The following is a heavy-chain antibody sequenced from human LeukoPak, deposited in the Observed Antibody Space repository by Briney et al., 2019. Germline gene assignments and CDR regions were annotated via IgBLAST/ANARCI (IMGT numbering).Heavy chain of an antibody. V-gene: IGHV3-48*01. D-gene: IGHD3/OR15-3a*01. Sequence: GGSLRLSCAASGFTFSDYSMNWVRQAPGKGLEWISYVGISSGNTKYTDSVKGRFTISGDNPKNTLYLQMNSLRAEDTAVYFCAKRGVVIRVILVGFHKEAYYFESWGQGALVTVSS. CDR3: AKRGVVIRVILVGFHKEAYYFES. CDR1: GFTFSDYS. CDR2: VGISSGNT. J-gene: IGHJ4*02.